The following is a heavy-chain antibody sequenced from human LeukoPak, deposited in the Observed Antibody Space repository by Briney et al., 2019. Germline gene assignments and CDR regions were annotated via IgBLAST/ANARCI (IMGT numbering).Heavy chain of an antibody. Sequence: GGSLRLSCAASGFTFSSYAMSWVRQAPGKGLEWVSAISGSGGSTYYADSVKGRFTISRDNSKNTLYLQMNSLRAEDTAVYYCAKVSSVLYYDSSGPFTPDYWGQGTLVTVSS. D-gene: IGHD3-22*01. V-gene: IGHV3-23*01. J-gene: IGHJ4*02. CDR3: AKVSSVLYYDSSGPFTPDY. CDR1: GFTFSSYA. CDR2: ISGSGGST.